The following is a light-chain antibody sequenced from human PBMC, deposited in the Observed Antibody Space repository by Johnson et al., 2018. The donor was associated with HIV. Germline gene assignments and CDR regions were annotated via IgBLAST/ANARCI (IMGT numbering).Light chain of an antibody. V-gene: IGLV1-51*01. CDR1: SSNVGSSF. CDR2: DNN. Sequence: QSVLTQPPSVSAAPGQKVTISCSGSSSNVGSSFVSWYQQVPGTAPKLLIYDNNKRPSGIPDRFSGSKSGTSATLGITGLQTGDEADYYCGTWDYSLSGYVFGSGTKVTVL. CDR3: GTWDYSLSGYV. J-gene: IGLJ1*01.